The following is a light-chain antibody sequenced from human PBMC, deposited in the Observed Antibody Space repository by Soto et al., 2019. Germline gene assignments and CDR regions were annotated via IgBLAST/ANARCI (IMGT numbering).Light chain of an antibody. V-gene: IGLV4-69*01. CDR1: SGHSSYT. CDR3: QTWGAGIVV. CDR2: LNTDGSH. Sequence: QSVLTQSPSASASLGASVKLTCTLSSGHSSYTIAWHQQQPEKGPRYLMKLNTDGSHSRGDGIPDRFSGSRSGAERYLTISSLQSEDEADYSCQTWGAGIVVFGGGTKVTVL. J-gene: IGLJ2*01.